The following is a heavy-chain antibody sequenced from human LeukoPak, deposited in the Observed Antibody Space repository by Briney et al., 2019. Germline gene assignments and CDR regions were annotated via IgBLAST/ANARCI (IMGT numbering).Heavy chain of an antibody. D-gene: IGHD5-12*01. Sequence: GGSLRLSCAASGLIVSSNYMSWVRQAPGKGLEWVSIIYGDGSTYYADSMRGRFTISRDNSKNTLYLQMNSLRVEDTAVYYCARVIVATNTFDAFDIWGQGTMVTVSS. CDR3: ARVIVATNTFDAFDI. J-gene: IGHJ3*02. CDR2: IYGDGST. V-gene: IGHV3-53*01. CDR1: GLIVSSNY.